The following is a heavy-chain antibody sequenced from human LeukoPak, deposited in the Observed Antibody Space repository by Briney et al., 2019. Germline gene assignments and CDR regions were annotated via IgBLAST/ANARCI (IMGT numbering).Heavy chain of an antibody. J-gene: IGHJ3*02. V-gene: IGHV3-48*03. CDR2: VSSSGSAI. CDR3: ARERHDAFDI. Sequence: GGSLRLSCAASGFTFSSYEINWVRRAPGKGLEWVLYVSSSGSAIYYADSVKGRFTISRDNAKNSLFLQMDSLRAEDTAVYYCARERHDAFDIWGQGTMVTVSS. CDR1: GFTFSSYE.